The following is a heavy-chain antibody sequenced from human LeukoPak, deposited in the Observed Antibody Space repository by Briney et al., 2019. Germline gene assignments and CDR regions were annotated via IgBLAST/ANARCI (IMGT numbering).Heavy chain of an antibody. CDR3: ARAYYYDSSGYRDAFDI. CDR1: GGSISSYY. D-gene: IGHD3-22*01. V-gene: IGHV4-59*08. Sequence: SETLSLTCTVSGGSISSYYWSWIRQPPGKGLEWIGYIYYSGSTNYNPSPKSRVTISVDTSKNQFSLKLSSVTAADTAVYYCARAYYYDSSGYRDAFDIWGQGTMVTVSS. J-gene: IGHJ3*02. CDR2: IYYSGST.